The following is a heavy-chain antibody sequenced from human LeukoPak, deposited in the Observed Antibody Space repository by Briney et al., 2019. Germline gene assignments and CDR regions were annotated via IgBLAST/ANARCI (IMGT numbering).Heavy chain of an antibody. V-gene: IGHV1-46*01. Sequence: ASVKVSCKASGYTFTSYYMHWVRQAPGQGLEWMGIINPSGGSTSYAQKFQGRVTMTRDTSTSTVYMELGSLRSEDTAVYYCAREQWGYGGNSDWMYPEAQPPEYYFDYWGQGTLVTVSS. CDR3: AREQWGYGGNSDWMYPEAQPPEYYFDY. CDR2: INPSGGST. D-gene: IGHD4-23*01. CDR1: GYTFTSYY. J-gene: IGHJ4*02.